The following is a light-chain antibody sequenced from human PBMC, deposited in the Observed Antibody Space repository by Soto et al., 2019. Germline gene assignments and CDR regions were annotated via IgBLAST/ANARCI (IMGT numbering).Light chain of an antibody. J-gene: IGKJ4*01. CDR3: QQYQSLT. CDR2: GAS. CDR1: QSVSSSY. V-gene: IGKV3-20*01. Sequence: IVLTQSSAILALSPGARATLSSRASQSVSSSYLASYQHKPGQAPRRLIHGASSRVTGIPDRFSRSGSGTDFTLTITRLEPEHFAVYYCQQYQSLTFGGGTKVDIK.